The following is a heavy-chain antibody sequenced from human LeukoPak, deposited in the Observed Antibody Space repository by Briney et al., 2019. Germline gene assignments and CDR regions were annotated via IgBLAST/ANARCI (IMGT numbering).Heavy chain of an antibody. CDR1: GFTFSSYW. J-gene: IGHJ3*02. CDR2: IKQDGSEK. V-gene: IGHV3-7*01. D-gene: IGHD3-3*01. Sequence: GGSLRLSCAASGFTFSSYWMSWVRQAPGKGLEGVANIKQDGSEKYYVDSVKARFTISRDNAKNSLYLQMNSLRAEDTAVYYCARTYDFGRGPPGDAFDNWGPGTWVIVSA. CDR3: ARTYDFGRGPPGDAFDN.